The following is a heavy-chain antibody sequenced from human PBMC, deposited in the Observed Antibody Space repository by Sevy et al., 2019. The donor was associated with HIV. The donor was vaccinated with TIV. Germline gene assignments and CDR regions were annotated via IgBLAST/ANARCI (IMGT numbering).Heavy chain of an antibody. CDR2: ISTYNGKT. CDR3: ARGRVIAVAGGGYYSDY. V-gene: IGHV1-18*04. J-gene: IGHJ4*01. CDR1: GYTFSRSV. D-gene: IGHD6-19*01. Sequence: ASVKVSCMASGYTFSRSVITWVRQAPGQGLEWMGWISTYNGKTNYAQKFQDRVTMTTDTSTNTAYMERRSLRSDDTAIYFCARGRVIAVAGGGYYSDYWGQYPWSPSPQ.